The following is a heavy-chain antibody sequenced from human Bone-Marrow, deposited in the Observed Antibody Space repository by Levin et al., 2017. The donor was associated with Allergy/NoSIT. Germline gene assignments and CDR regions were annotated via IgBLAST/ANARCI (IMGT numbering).Heavy chain of an antibody. CDR2: ISYDGSNK. CDR3: ARVGTILRLGELHY. Sequence: GGSLRLSCAASGFTFSSYAMHWVRQAPGKGLEWVAVISYDGSNKYYADSVKGRFTISRDNSKNTLYLQMNSLRAEDTAVYYCARVGTILRLGELHYWGQGTLVTVSS. V-gene: IGHV3-30*04. J-gene: IGHJ4*02. CDR1: GFTFSSYA. D-gene: IGHD3-16*01.